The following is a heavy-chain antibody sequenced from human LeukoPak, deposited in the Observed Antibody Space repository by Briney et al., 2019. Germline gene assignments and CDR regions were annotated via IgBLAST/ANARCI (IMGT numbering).Heavy chain of an antibody. V-gene: IGHV3-21*05. CDR2: ISSSGSDI. Sequence: PGGSLRLSCAASQFTFSSYSMNWVRQAPGKGLEWVSYISSSGSDIYYADSVKGRFTISRDNAKNSLYLHMNSLRAEDTAVYYCARDYGGSSPSDYWGQGTLVTVSS. CDR3: ARDYGGSSPSDY. D-gene: IGHD4-23*01. CDR1: QFTFSSYS. J-gene: IGHJ4*02.